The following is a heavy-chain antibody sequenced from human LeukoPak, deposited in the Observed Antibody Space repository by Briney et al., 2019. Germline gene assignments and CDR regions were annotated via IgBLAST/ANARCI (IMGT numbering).Heavy chain of an antibody. Sequence: GGSLRLSCAASGFTVSSKYMSWVRQAPGKGLEWVANIKPDESEKFYVDSVKGRFTISRDNAKKSLYLQMNTLRVEDTAVYYCARSPDGFDYWGQGTLVTVSS. J-gene: IGHJ4*02. CDR3: ARSPDGFDY. CDR1: GFTVSSKY. D-gene: IGHD1-14*01. CDR2: IKPDESEK. V-gene: IGHV3-7*03.